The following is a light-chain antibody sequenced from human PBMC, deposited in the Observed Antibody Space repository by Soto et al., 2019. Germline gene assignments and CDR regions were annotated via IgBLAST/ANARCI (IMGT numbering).Light chain of an antibody. CDR1: QGIRNL. Sequence: DIQMTQSPSSLSASVGDRVTITCRASQGIRNLLVWYQQKPEKAPKSLIYGTSYLESGVPSRFSGSGSGTDYTLTISSLQPEDFATYYCQQYDSYPITFGQGTRLEIK. CDR3: QQYDSYPIT. V-gene: IGKV1D-16*01. J-gene: IGKJ5*01. CDR2: GTS.